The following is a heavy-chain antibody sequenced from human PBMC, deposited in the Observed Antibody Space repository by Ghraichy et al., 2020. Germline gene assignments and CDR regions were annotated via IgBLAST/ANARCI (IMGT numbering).Heavy chain of an antibody. D-gene: IGHD1-14*01. CDR2: IYYSGST. J-gene: IGHJ3*02. CDR1: GRSISSRSHY. V-gene: IGHV4-39*01. Sequence: ETLSLTCTVSGRSISSRSHYWAWIRQPPGKTLEWIGSIYYSGSTFYNPSLKNRVKISVDTSENQFSLNLTSVTATDTAIYYCSRVYDLDAFDIWGHGTMVTVSS. CDR3: SRVYDLDAFDI.